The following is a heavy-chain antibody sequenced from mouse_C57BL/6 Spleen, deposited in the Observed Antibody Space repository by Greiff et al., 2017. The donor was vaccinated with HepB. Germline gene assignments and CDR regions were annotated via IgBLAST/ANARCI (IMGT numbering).Heavy chain of an antibody. CDR1: GYTFTSYW. D-gene: IGHD3-2*02. CDR2: IYPGNSDT. CDR3: TKGETAQARAMDY. V-gene: IGHV1-5*01. J-gene: IGHJ4*01. Sequence: EVQLQQSGTVLARPGASVKMSCKTSGYTFTSYWMHWVKQRPGQGLEWIGAIYPGNSDTSYNQKFKGKAKLTAVTSASTAYMELSSLTNEDSAVYYCTKGETAQARAMDYWGQGTSVTVSS.